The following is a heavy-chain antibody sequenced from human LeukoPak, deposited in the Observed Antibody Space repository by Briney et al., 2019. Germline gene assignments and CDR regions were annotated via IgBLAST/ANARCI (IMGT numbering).Heavy chain of an antibody. V-gene: IGHV3-30*02. CDR1: GFTFSSYG. CDR3: AKEDRAYYDFWSGYSTKHMDV. D-gene: IGHD3-3*01. J-gene: IGHJ6*03. Sequence: GGSLRLSCAASGFTFSSYGMHWVRQAPGKGLEWVAFMRYDGSNKYYADSVKGRFTISRDNSKNTLYLQMNSLRAEDTAVYYCAKEDRAYYDFWSGYSTKHMDVWGKGTTVTVSS. CDR2: MRYDGSNK.